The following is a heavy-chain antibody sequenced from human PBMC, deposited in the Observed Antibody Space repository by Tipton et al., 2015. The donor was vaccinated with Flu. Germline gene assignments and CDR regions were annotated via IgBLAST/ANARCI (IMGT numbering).Heavy chain of an antibody. CDR1: GYSFTSYW. CDR2: IYPGDSDT. V-gene: IGHV5-51*01. J-gene: IGHJ4*02. CDR3: VRQPYLGDYGGYFDY. Sequence: VQLVQSGAEVKKPGESLKISCKGSGYSFTSYWIGWVRQMPGKGLEWLGIIYPGDSDTRYSPSFQGQVTISADKSISTAYLQWSSLKASDTAMYYCVRQPYLGDYGGYFDYWGQGTLVTVSS. D-gene: IGHD4-17*01.